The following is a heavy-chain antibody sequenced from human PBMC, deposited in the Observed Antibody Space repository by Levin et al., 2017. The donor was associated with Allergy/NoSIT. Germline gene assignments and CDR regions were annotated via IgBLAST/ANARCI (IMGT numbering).Heavy chain of an antibody. V-gene: IGHV3-74*01. CDR3: ARGSSTSCYV. D-gene: IGHD2-2*01. J-gene: IGHJ4*02. Sequence: GESLKISCAASGFTFSSYWMHWVRQAPGKGLVWVSRINSDGSSTNYADSVKGRFTISRDNAKNTLYLQMNSLRAEDTAVYYCARGSSTSCYVWGRGTLVTVSS. CDR2: INSDGSST. CDR1: GFTFSSYW.